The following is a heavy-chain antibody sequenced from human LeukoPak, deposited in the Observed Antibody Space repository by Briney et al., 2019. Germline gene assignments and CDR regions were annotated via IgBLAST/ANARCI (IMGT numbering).Heavy chain of an antibody. V-gene: IGHV4-39*07. D-gene: IGHD1-26*01. J-gene: IGHJ5*02. CDR2: IYYSGST. CDR3: AKEWELQGGAWFDP. Sequence: SETLSLTCTVSGGSISSSSYYWGWIRQPPGKGLEWIGSIYYSGSTNYNPSLKSRVTISVDTSKNQFSLKLSSVTAADTAVYYCAKEWELQGGAWFDPWGQGTLVTVSS. CDR1: GGSISSSSYY.